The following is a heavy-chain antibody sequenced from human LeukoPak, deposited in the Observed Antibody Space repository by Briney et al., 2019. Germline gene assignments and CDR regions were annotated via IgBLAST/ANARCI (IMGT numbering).Heavy chain of an antibody. CDR2: INPSGGST. CDR3: ARDARLYGSGSYTQDY. J-gene: IGHJ4*02. V-gene: IGHV1-46*01. Sequence: ASVKVSCKASGYTFTSYYMHWVRQAPGQGLEWMGIINPSGGSTSNAQKFQGRVTMTRDTSTGTVYMELSSLRSEDTALYYCARDARLYGSGSYTQDYWGQGTLVTVSS. CDR1: GYTFTSYY. D-gene: IGHD3-10*01.